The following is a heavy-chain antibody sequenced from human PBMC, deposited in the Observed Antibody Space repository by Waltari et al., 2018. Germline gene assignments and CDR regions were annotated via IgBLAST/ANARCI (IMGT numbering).Heavy chain of an antibody. CDR1: GYTFTSYA. J-gene: IGHJ4*02. D-gene: IGHD6-19*01. CDR2: INAGNGNT. CDR3: ARGGGSGWYRTLGLFDY. V-gene: IGHV1-3*01. Sequence: QVQLVQSGAEVKKPGASVTVSCKASGYTFTSYAMHWVRQAPGQRLEWMGWINAGNGNTKYSQKFQGRVTITRDTSASTAYMELSSLRSEDTALYYCARGGGSGWYRTLGLFDYWGQGTLVTVSS.